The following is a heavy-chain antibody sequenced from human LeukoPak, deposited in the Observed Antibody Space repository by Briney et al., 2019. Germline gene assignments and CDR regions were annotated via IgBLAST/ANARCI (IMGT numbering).Heavy chain of an antibody. CDR1: GGSISSGGYS. D-gene: IGHD3-9*01. J-gene: IGHJ4*02. Sequence: SETLSLTCAVSGGSISSGGYSWSWIRQPPGKGLEWIGYIYHSGSTYYNPSLKSRVTISVDRSKNQFSLELSSVTAADTAVYYCARGYYDILTGYYNGLYYFDYWGQGTLVTVSS. CDR3: ARGYYDILTGYYNGLYYFDY. CDR2: IYHSGST. V-gene: IGHV4-30-2*01.